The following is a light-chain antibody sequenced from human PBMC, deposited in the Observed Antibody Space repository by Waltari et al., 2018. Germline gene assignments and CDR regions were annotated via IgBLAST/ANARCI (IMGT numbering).Light chain of an antibody. CDR1: SSTIGAGYD. CDR2: DNR. V-gene: IGLV1-40*01. CDR3: QSYDSSLSGVV. J-gene: IGLJ3*02. Sequence: QSVLTQPPSVSGAPGQRVTISCPGSSSTIGAGYDVHGYQQLPGTAPKLLIYDNRSRPSGVPDRFSGSKSGTSASLAITGLQAEDEADYYCQSYDSSLSGVVFGGGTKLTVL.